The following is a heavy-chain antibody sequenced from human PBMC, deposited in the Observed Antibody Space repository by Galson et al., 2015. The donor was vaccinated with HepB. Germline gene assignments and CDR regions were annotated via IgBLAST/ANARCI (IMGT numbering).Heavy chain of an antibody. V-gene: IGHV3-30*03. CDR2: ISDDGSNE. CDR3: ARDDPLPWQDYYYYGMDV. J-gene: IGHJ6*02. Sequence: SLRLSCAASGFIFSDYGMHWVRQAPGKGLEWVAVISDDGSNEYYGDSVKGRFTISRDNSKNTLYLQMNSLRADDTAVYYCARDDPLPWQDYYYYGMDVWGQGTTVTVSS. CDR1: GFIFSDYG.